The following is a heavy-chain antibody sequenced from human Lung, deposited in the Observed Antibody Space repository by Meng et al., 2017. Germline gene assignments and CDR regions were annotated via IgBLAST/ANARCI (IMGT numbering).Heavy chain of an antibody. J-gene: IGHJ2*01. CDR1: GGSISSSNYY. CDR3: ARGQKGYFDL. CDR2: IYNSGST. Sequence: QVQRQASGPGLVKPSQTLSLTCTVPGGSISSSNYYWSWIRQPPGKGLEWSGHIYNSGSTYYNPSLKSRITISVDTSKNQFSLKLSSVTAADTAVYYCARGQKGYFDLWGRGTLVTVSS. V-gene: IGHV4-30-4*01.